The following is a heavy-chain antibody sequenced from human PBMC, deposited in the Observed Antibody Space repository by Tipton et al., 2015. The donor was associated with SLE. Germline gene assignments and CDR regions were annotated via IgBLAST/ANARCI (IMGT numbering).Heavy chain of an antibody. J-gene: IGHJ1*01. D-gene: IGHD4-17*01. V-gene: IGHV4-31*03. CDR2: IYYSGST. CDR3: AREADYGDYGYFQH. CDR1: GGSISSGGYY. Sequence: TLSLTCTVSGGSISSGGYYWSWIRQHPGKGLEWIGYIYYSGSTYYNPSLKSRVTMSVDTSKNQFSLKLTSVTAADTAAYYCAREADYGDYGYFQHWGQGTLVTVSS.